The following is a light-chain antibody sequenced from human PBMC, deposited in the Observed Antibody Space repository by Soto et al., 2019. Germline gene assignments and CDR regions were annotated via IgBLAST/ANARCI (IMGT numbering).Light chain of an antibody. CDR1: PRVSSSY. V-gene: IGKV3-20*01. Sequence: EIVLTQSPGTLSLSPGERVTLSCRASPRVSSSYLAWYQQKPGQAPRLLFYGASRRATGIPDRFSGGQSGTDFTLTVSRLEPEDFAVYFCQHYGSSPYTFGQGTKLEIK. J-gene: IGKJ2*01. CDR3: QHYGSSPYT. CDR2: GAS.